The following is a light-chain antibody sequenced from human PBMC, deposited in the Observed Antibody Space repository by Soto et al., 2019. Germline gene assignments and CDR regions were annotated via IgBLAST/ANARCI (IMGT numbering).Light chain of an antibody. CDR3: QQANSFPQT. J-gene: IGKJ1*01. CDR2: AAS. CDR1: QFINSW. V-gene: IGKV1-12*01. Sequence: DIQLTQSPSYVSASVGDTVTITCRASQFINSWLAWYQQKPGNAPRLLIYAASNLESGVPSRFSGSGFGTDFTLTISSLQPEDFATYYCQQANSFPQTFGQGTKVDIK.